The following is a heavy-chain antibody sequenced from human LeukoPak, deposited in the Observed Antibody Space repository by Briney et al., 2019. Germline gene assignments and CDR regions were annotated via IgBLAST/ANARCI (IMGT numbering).Heavy chain of an antibody. D-gene: IGHD3-22*01. Sequence: SETLSLTCTVSGGSISSSGYYWGWIRQPPGKGLEWIGSISSGGSTHYIPSLKSRVTIFVDTPKNQFSLKLSSVTAADTAVYYCARRSYDGSGYYYVDYWGQGTLVTVSS. V-gene: IGHV4-39*01. CDR1: GGSISSSGYY. J-gene: IGHJ4*02. CDR3: ARRSYDGSGYYYVDY. CDR2: ISSGGST.